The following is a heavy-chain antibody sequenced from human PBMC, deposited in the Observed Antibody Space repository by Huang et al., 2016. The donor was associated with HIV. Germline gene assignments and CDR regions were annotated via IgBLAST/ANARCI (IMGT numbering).Heavy chain of an antibody. Sequence: QVQLVESGGGLVKPGGSLRLACEASGFSFSDNYMSWIRQAPGKGLEWISDMSISGGSIYYADSVRGRFTISRDNAKNSLYLQMNSLRVEDTAIYYCVREREMATLRVRSFDSWGQGTLVTVSS. J-gene: IGHJ4*02. CDR1: GFSFSDNY. V-gene: IGHV3-11*01. CDR2: MSISGGSI. CDR3: VREREMATLRVRSFDS.